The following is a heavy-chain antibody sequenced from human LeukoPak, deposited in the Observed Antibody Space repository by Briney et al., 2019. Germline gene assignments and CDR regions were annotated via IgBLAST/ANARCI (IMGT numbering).Heavy chain of an antibody. V-gene: IGHV4-39*01. D-gene: IGHD6-25*01. CDR1: GGSINSSSYY. CDR3: ARQRRQGGKPNWFDP. Sequence: SETLSLTCTVSGGSINSSSYYWGWIRQPPGKGLEWIGSIYYIGNTYYDPSLKSRVTISVDTSKSQFSLKLNYVTAADTAVYYCARQRRQGGKPNWFDPWGQGTLVTVSS. CDR2: IYYIGNT. J-gene: IGHJ5*02.